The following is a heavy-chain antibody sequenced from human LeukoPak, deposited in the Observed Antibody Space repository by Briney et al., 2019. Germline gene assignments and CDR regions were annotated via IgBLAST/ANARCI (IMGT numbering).Heavy chain of an antibody. Sequence: GGSLRLSCAASGFTFRDYYMTWIRQAPGKGLEWVSYISSSSNTIYYTDSVKGRFTISRDNAKNSMYLQMNSLRAEDTAVYYCARDPGSYYNHYFDYWGQGTLVTVSS. CDR1: GFTFRDYY. D-gene: IGHD3-10*01. V-gene: IGHV3-11*04. CDR2: ISSSSNTI. CDR3: ARDPGSYYNHYFDY. J-gene: IGHJ4*02.